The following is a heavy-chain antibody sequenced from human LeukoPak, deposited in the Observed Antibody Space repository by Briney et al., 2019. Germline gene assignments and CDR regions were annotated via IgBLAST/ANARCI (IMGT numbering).Heavy chain of an antibody. V-gene: IGHV3-30*04. Sequence: GGSLRLSCAASGFTFSGYTMHWVRQAPGKGLEWVAVISYDGSNKHYADSVKGRFTISRDNSKNTLYLQMNSLRAEDTAVYYYAKDKTTARRGDAFDIWGQGTMVTVSS. J-gene: IGHJ3*02. CDR2: ISYDGSNK. CDR3: AKDKTTARRGDAFDI. CDR1: GFTFSGYT. D-gene: IGHD4-17*01.